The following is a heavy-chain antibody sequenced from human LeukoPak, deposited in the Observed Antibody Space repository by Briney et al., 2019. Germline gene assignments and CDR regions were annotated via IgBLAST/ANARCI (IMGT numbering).Heavy chain of an antibody. CDR1: GFTFSRSD. CDR2: ISTAGDT. J-gene: IGHJ5*01. Sequence: GGSLRLSCAASGFTFSRSDFHWVRRSTGDGLEWVSAISTAGDTYYSDSVKGRSTISRDNSNSLISLQMNNLTTEDTAAYYCAREKFDSWGQGTLVTVSP. CDR3: AREKFDS. V-gene: IGHV3-13*01.